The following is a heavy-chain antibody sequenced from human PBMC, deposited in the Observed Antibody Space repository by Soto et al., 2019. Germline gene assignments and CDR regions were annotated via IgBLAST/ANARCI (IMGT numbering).Heavy chain of an antibody. V-gene: IGHV4-31*03. CDR2: IYYGGST. Sequence: LSEPLYLTFTVSGGSISSGGYYWSWIRQHPGKGLEWIGYIYYGGSTYYNPSLKSRATISGDTSKNQFSLKLSSVTAADTAVYYCARGGYYYENSGQNAYDYWGQGILVTVS. J-gene: IGHJ4*01. CDR3: ARGGYYYENSGQNAYDY. D-gene: IGHD3-22*01. CDR1: GGSISSGGYY.